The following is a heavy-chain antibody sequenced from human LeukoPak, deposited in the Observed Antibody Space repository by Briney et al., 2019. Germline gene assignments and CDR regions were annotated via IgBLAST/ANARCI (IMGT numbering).Heavy chain of an antibody. CDR3: ARELIVVVTHYYYGMDV. D-gene: IGHD2-21*02. CDR2: ISYDGSNK. V-gene: IGHV3-30*01. J-gene: IGHJ6*02. Sequence: PGGSLRLSCAASGFTFSSYAMHWVRQAPGKGLEWVAVISYDGSNKYYADSVKGRFTISRDNSKNTLYLQMNSLRAEDTAVYYCARELIVVVTHYYYGMDVWGQGTTVTVSS. CDR1: GFTFSSYA.